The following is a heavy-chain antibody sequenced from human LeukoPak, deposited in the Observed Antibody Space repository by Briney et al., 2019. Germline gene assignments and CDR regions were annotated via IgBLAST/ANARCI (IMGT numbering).Heavy chain of an antibody. CDR2: IYSSGST. D-gene: IGHD3-22*01. CDR1: GGSISSYY. CDR3: ARARVRSYSYDSSGFYTSDWHFDL. J-gene: IGHJ2*01. V-gene: IGHV4-59*01. Sequence: SETLSLTCTVSGGSISSYYWSWIRQPPGKGLEWIGYIYSSGSTQYNPSLKGRVTISVDTPKNQFSLKLSSVTAADTAVYYCARARVRSYSYDSSGFYTSDWHFDLWGRGTLVTVSS.